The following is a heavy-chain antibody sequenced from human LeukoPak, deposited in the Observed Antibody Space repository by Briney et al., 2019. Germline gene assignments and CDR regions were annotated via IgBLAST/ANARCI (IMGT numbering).Heavy chain of an antibody. Sequence: SETLSLTCTVSGGSISSYYWSWIRQPAGKGLEWIGYIYYSGSTNYNPSLKSRVTISVDTSKNQFSLKLSSVTAADTAVYYCARRDLSGLLDYWGQGTLVTVSS. V-gene: IGHV4-59*08. J-gene: IGHJ4*02. CDR3: ARRDLSGLLDY. CDR2: IYYSGST. D-gene: IGHD3-10*01. CDR1: GGSISSYY.